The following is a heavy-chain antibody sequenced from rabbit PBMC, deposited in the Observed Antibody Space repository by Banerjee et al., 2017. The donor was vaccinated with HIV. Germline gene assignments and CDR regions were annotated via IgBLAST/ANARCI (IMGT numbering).Heavy chain of an antibody. J-gene: IGHJ3*01. Sequence: QSLEESGGDLVKPGASLTLTCTASGFSFSSSYYMCWVRQAPGKGLEWIGCIYAGSSGSTYYASWVNGRFTITRSTSLNTVTLKMTSLTAADTATYFCAKDGCSDYDWAMDLLGQGTLVTVS. CDR1: GFSFSSSYY. V-gene: IGHV1S40*01. CDR3: AKDGCSDYDWAMDL. CDR2: IYAGSSGST. D-gene: IGHD8-1*01.